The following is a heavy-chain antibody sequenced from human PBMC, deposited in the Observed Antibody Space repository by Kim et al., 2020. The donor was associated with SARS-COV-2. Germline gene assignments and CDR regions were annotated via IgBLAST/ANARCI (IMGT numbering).Heavy chain of an antibody. V-gene: IGHV4-39*01. Sequence: SETLSLTCTVSGGSISSSSYYWGWIRQPPGKGLEWIGSIYYSGSTYYNPSLKSRVTISVDTSKNQFSLKLSSVTAADTAVYYCATPLVGATIYWGQGTLVTVSS. CDR3: ATPLVGATIY. CDR1: GGSISSSSYY. J-gene: IGHJ4*02. CDR2: IYYSGST. D-gene: IGHD1-26*01.